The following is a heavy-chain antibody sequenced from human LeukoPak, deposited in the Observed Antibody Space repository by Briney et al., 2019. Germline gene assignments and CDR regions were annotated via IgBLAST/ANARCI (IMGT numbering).Heavy chain of an antibody. D-gene: IGHD4-11*01. CDR1: GGSISSYY. V-gene: IGHV4-4*07. CDR2: IYTSGST. J-gene: IGHJ5*02. Sequence: SETLSLTCTVSGGSISSYYWSWIRQPAGKGLEWIGRIYTSGSTNYNPPLKSRVTMSVDTSKNQFSLKLSSVTAADTAVYYCSRADSNYGWFDPWGQGTLVTVSS. CDR3: SRADSNYGWFDP.